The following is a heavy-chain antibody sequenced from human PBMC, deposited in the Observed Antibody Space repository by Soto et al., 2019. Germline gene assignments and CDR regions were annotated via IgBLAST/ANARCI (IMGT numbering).Heavy chain of an antibody. Sequence: SQTLSLTCVISGDSVSSNSAAWNWIRQSPSRGLEWLGRTYYRSKWYNDYAVSVKSRITINPDTSKNQFSLQLNSVTPEDTAVYYCARDLSHYDILTGYSYYYYGMDVWGQGTTVTVSS. D-gene: IGHD3-9*01. CDR2: TYYRSKWYN. J-gene: IGHJ6*02. CDR3: ARDLSHYDILTGYSYYYYGMDV. V-gene: IGHV6-1*01. CDR1: GDSVSSNSAA.